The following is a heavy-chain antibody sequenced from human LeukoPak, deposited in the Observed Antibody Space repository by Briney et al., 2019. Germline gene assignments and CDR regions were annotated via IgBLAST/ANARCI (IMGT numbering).Heavy chain of an antibody. V-gene: IGHV3-23*01. Sequence: GSLRLSCAASGFTFSSYAMSWVRQAPGKGLEWVSAISGSGGSTYYADSVKGRFTISRDNSKNTLYLQMNSLRAEDTAVYYCAKVPSWRWHSSGCIDYWGQGTLVTVSS. J-gene: IGHJ4*02. CDR3: AKVPSWRWHSSGCIDY. D-gene: IGHD6-19*01. CDR2: ISGSGGST. CDR1: GFTFSSYA.